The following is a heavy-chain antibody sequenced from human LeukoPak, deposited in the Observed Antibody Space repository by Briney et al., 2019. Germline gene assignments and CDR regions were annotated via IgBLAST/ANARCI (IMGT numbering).Heavy chain of an antibody. Sequence: PGGSLRLSCAASGFTFSSYGMHWVRKAPGKGLEWVAVISYDGSNKYYADSVKGRFTISRDNSKNTLYLQMNSLRAEDTAVYYCAKDGSYGFYWGQGTLVTVSS. V-gene: IGHV3-30*18. CDR1: GFTFSSYG. J-gene: IGHJ4*02. CDR3: AKDGSYGFY. D-gene: IGHD5-18*01. CDR2: ISYDGSNK.